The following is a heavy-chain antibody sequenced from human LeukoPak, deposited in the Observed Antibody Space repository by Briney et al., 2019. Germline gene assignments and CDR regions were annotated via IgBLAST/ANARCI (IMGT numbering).Heavy chain of an antibody. J-gene: IGHJ4*02. CDR2: IKQDGSEI. D-gene: IGHD6-13*01. V-gene: IGHV3-7*01. CDR3: ARAHSSSWYELDY. Sequence: PGGSLRLSCAASGFTFNNYWMSWVRQAPGKGLEWVANIKQDGSEIYYVDSVKGRFTISRDNTKNSVYLQMNSLRAEDTAVYYCARAHSSSWYELDYWGQGTLVTVSS. CDR1: GFTFNNYW.